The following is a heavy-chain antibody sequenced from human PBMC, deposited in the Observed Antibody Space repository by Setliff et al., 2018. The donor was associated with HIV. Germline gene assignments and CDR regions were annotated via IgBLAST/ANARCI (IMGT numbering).Heavy chain of an antibody. CDR1: GYTFTGYY. J-gene: IGHJ5*02. Sequence: ASVKVSCKASGYTFTGYYMHWVRQAPGQGLEWMGWINPISGGTNYAQKFQGRVTMTRDTSISTAYMELSRLRSDDTAVYYCAKDAAAGTNEWFDPWGQGTLVTVSP. CDR3: AKDAAAGTNEWFDP. CDR2: INPISGGT. V-gene: IGHV1-2*02. D-gene: IGHD6-13*01.